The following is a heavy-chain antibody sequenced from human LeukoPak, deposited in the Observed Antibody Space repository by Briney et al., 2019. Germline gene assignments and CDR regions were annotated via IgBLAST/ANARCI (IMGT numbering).Heavy chain of an antibody. V-gene: IGHV6-1*01. CDR1: GDSVSSNSAA. CDR2: TYYRSKWYD. Sequence: SQTLSLTCAISGDSVSSNSAAWNWIRQSPSRGLEWLVRTYYRSKWYDDYAVPVNSRMTINTDTSKNQFSLQLNSVTPEDTAVYYCARALIAVGAHYFDYWGQGNLVTVSS. CDR3: ARALIAVGAHYFDY. J-gene: IGHJ4*02. D-gene: IGHD6-19*01.